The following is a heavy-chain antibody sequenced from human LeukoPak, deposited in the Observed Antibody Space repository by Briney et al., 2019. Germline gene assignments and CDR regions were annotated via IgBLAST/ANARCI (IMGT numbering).Heavy chain of an antibody. V-gene: IGHV4-34*01. Sequence: SETLSLTCAVYGGSFSGYHWSWIRQPPGKGLEWIGEINHSGSTNYNPSLKSRVTISVDTSKNQFSLKLSSVTAADTAVYYCARGPGPSAFDIWGQGTMVTVSS. CDR1: GGSFSGYH. CDR3: ARGPGPSAFDI. CDR2: INHSGST. J-gene: IGHJ3*02.